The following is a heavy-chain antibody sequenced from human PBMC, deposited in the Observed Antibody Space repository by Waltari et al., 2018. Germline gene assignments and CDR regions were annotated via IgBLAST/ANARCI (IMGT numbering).Heavy chain of an antibody. V-gene: IGHV4-59*11. Sequence: QVQLQESGPGLVKPSETLSLTCTVSGGSISSHYWSWIRQPPGKGLEWIGYIYYSGSTNYNPSLKSRVTISVDTSKNQFSLKLSSVTAADTAVYYCARDRTAAGLDYWGQGTLVTVSS. D-gene: IGHD6-13*01. CDR3: ARDRTAAGLDY. CDR1: GGSISSHY. CDR2: IYYSGST. J-gene: IGHJ4*02.